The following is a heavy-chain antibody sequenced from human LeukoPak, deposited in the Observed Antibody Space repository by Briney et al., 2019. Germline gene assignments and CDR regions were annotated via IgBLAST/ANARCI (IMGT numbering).Heavy chain of an antibody. J-gene: IGHJ5*02. Sequence: SETLSLTCAVSGYSISSGYYWRWIRQPAGKGLEWIGRIYTSGSTNYNPSLKSRVTMSVDTSKNQFSLKLSSVTAADTAVYYCARGLSGSYTWGQGTLVTVSS. D-gene: IGHD3-10*01. CDR1: GYSISSGYY. CDR2: IYTSGST. CDR3: ARGLSGSYT. V-gene: IGHV4-4*07.